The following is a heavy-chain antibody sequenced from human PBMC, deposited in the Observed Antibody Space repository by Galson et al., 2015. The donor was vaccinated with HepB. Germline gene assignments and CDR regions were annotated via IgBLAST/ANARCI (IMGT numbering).Heavy chain of an antibody. V-gene: IGHV3-7*03. CDR1: GFTFSNYW. CDR3: ADPPSGF. CDR2: INQDGSKT. D-gene: IGHD3-10*01. J-gene: IGHJ4*02. Sequence: LRLSCATSGFTFSNYWMTWVRQAPGKGLEWMASINQDGSKTSYVDSVKGRFTISRDNAKNSLYLQMNNLRVEDRAVYYCADPPSGFWGQGTPVTVSS.